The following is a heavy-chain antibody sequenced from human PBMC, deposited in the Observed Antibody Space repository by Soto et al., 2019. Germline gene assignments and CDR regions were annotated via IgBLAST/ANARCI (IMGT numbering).Heavy chain of an antibody. D-gene: IGHD6-19*01. V-gene: IGHV1-8*01. J-gene: IGHJ6*03. Sequence: QVQLVQSGAEVKKPGASVKVSCTFTSYDINWVRQAAGLGPEWMEWMNPNSGDTRYAQEFQGRGTMTRDTSKFTAYLELSNLRSEDTPVYYCARGPGSSDWRFSSYYMDVCDQGTTVTVSS. CDR3: ARGPGSSDWRFSSYYMDV. CDR1: FTSYD. CDR2: MNPNSGDT.